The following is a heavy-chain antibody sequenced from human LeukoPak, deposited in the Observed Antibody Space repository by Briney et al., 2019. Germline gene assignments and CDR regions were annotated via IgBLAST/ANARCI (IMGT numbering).Heavy chain of an antibody. V-gene: IGHV1-69*04. D-gene: IGHD6-19*01. CDR3: ARVPYSSGWWVSGY. CDR2: IIPILGIA. Sequence: SSVKVSCKASGGTFSSYAISWVRQAPGQGLEWMGRIIPILGIANYAQKFQGRVTITADKSTSTAYMELSSLRSEDTAVYYCARVPYSSGWWVSGYWGQGTLVTVSS. J-gene: IGHJ4*02. CDR1: GGTFSSYA.